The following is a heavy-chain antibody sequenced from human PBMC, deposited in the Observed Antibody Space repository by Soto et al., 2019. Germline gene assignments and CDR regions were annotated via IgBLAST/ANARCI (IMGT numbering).Heavy chain of an antibody. CDR2: IYYSGST. CDR1: GGSISSSSYY. CDR3: ARLELRAFDI. V-gene: IGHV4-39*01. D-gene: IGHD3-10*01. J-gene: IGHJ3*02. Sequence: QLQLQESGPGLVKPSETLSLICTVSGGSISSSSYYWGWIRQPPGKGLEWIGSIYYSGSTYYNPSLKSRVTISVDTSKNQFSLKLSSVTAADTAVYYCARLELRAFDIWGQGTMVTVSS.